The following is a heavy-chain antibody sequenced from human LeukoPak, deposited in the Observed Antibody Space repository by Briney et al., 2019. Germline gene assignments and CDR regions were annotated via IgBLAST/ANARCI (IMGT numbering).Heavy chain of an antibody. CDR2: ISGSGGST. CDR1: GFTFSNAW. Sequence: GGSLRLSCAASGFTFSNAWMSWVRQAPGKGLEWVSAISGSGGSTYYADSVKGRFTISRDNSKNTLYLQMNSLRAEDTAVYYCAKDYIAAAPFYYFDYWGQGTLVTVFS. J-gene: IGHJ4*02. V-gene: IGHV3-23*01. CDR3: AKDYIAAAPFYYFDY. D-gene: IGHD6-13*01.